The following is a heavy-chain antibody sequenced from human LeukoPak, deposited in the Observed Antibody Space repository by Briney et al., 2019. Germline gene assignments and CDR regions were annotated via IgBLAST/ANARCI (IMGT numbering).Heavy chain of an antibody. CDR1: GGSISSGDYY. CDR3: ARYQLRYCNGGSCYFDS. J-gene: IGHJ4*02. V-gene: IGHV4-30-4*01. CDR2: IYYSGST. D-gene: IGHD2-15*01. Sequence: PSETLSLTCTVSGGSISSGDYYWNWIRRPPGKGLEWIGYIYYSGSTYYNPSLKSRVTLSVDTSKNQFSLNLRSATAADTAVYYCARYQLRYCNGGSCYFDSWGQGTLVTVSS.